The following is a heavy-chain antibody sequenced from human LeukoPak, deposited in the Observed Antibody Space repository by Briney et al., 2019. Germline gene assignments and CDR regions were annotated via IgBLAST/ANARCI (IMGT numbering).Heavy chain of an antibody. V-gene: IGHV4-59*11. CDR2: IHDTGNT. CDR3: ARFSSGCTTDSCYLSD. D-gene: IGHD2-2*01. J-gene: IGHJ4*02. CDR1: GGSLSNHY. Sequence: PSETLPLTCTVSGGSLSNHYWSWIRQPPGKGLELVGHIHDTGNTFYNPSLRGRATISLDTSNSQFSLRLTSMTTADTAVYYCARFSSGCTTDSCYLSDWGQGTLVTVS.